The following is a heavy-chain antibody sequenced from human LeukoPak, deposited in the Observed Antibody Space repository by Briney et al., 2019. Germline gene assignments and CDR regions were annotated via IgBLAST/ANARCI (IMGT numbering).Heavy chain of an antibody. J-gene: IGHJ3*02. CDR3: ARDLRYSNYANDAFDI. V-gene: IGHV3-66*01. CDR1: GFTFSSYW. CDR2: IHGDGTT. Sequence: GGSLRLSCAASGFTFSSYWMSWVRQAPGKGLEWVSAIHGDGTTDYADSVKGRFTISRDNSKNTLYLQMNSLRAEDTAVYYCARDLRYSNYANDAFDIWGQGTMVTVSS. D-gene: IGHD4-11*01.